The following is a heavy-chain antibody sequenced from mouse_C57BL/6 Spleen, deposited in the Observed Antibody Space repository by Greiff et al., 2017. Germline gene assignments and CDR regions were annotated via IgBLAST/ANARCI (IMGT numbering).Heavy chain of an antibody. CDR2: IDPSDSDT. D-gene: IGHD1-1*01. J-gene: IGHJ2*01. Sequence: QVQLQQPGAELVKPGASVKVSCKASGYTFTSYWMHWVKQRPGQGLEWIGRIDPSDSDTNYNQKFKGKSTLTVDKSSSTAYMQLSSLPSEDSAVYYCAKGHCGSSSYCFDYWGQGTTLTVSS. CDR1: GYTFTSYW. V-gene: IGHV1-74*01. CDR3: AKGHCGSSSYCFDY.